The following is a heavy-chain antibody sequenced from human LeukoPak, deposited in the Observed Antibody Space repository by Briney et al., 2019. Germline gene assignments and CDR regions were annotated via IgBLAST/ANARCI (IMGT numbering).Heavy chain of an antibody. CDR3: VREDYYDGSGFPYYYDY. J-gene: IGHJ4*02. CDR2: ISSSSGYI. V-gene: IGHV3-11*06. D-gene: IGHD3-22*01. CDR1: GFTFSDYY. Sequence: GGSLRLSCAASGFTFSDYYMSWIRQAPGKGLEWVSSISSSSGYIHYADSVKGRFTVSRDHAKNSLYLQMNSLRAEDTAVYYCVREDYYDGSGFPYYYDYWGQGTLVTVSS.